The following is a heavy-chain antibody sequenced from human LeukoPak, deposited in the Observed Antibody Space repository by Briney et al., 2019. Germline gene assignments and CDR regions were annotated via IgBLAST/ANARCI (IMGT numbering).Heavy chain of an antibody. Sequence: SETLSLTCTVSGGSISGSNYYWGWIRQPPGKGLEWIGAVFHTGTAFYNPSLRGRSSISVDTSKDQFSLKLTSVTAADTAVYYCAREPDAWGQGPLVTVSS. V-gene: IGHV4-39*07. J-gene: IGHJ5*02. CDR3: AREPDA. CDR1: GGSISGSNYY. CDR2: VFHTGTA.